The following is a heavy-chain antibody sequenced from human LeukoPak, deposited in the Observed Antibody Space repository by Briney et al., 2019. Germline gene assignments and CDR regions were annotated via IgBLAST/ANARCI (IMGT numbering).Heavy chain of an antibody. CDR3: ARDLEGQWLVEGGYFDY. CDR2: ISSSSSYI. CDR1: GFTVSSYS. D-gene: IGHD6-19*01. J-gene: IGHJ4*02. Sequence: GGSLRLSCAASGFTVSSYSMNWVRQAPGKGLEWVSSISSSSSYIYYADSVKGRFTISRDNAKNSLYLQMNSLRAEDTAVYYCARDLEGQWLVEGGYFDYWGQGTLVTVSS. V-gene: IGHV3-21*01.